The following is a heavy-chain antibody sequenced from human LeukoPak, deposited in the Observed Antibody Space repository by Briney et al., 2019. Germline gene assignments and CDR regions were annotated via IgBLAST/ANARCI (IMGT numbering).Heavy chain of an antibody. CDR2: ISRSSTYI. CDR1: GVTFSSDI. J-gene: IGHJ4*02. Sequence: PVGSLRLSCAASGVTFSSDIMNCVRQAPGKGLEWGSSISRSSTYIYYAYSVKGRFTISRDDAKNSLYLQMNGLRAEDAAVYYCARDRTLYYDNSGLDYWGQGNLVTVSS. CDR3: ARDRTLYYDNSGLDY. V-gene: IGHV3-21*01. D-gene: IGHD3-22*01.